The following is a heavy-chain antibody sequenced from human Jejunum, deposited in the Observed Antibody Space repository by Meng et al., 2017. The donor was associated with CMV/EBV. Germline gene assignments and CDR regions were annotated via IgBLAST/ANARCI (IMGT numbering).Heavy chain of an antibody. V-gene: IGHV1-2*02. CDR2: INPNNGGT. J-gene: IGHJ4*02. Sequence: SVKVSCKPSGYIFTAYYMHWMRHVAGQRLGWMGWINPNNGGTHYAQKFQGRVTITRDTSISTVYMELSGLRSDDTAVYYCTRGEDYWGQGTLVTVSS. CDR1: GYIFTAYY. CDR3: TRGEDY.